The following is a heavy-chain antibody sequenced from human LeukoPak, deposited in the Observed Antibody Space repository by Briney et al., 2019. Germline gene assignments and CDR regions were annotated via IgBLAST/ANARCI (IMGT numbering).Heavy chain of an antibody. CDR1: RFTFSSYW. CDR2: IKQDGSEK. CDR3: ARDHGDNLWSGYLD. D-gene: IGHD3-3*01. J-gene: IGHJ4*02. V-gene: IGHV3-7*03. Sequence: VQLGGSLRLSCAASRFTFSSYWMSWVRQAPGKGLEWVANIKQDGSEKYYVDSVKGRFTISRDNAKNSLYLQLNSLRAEDTAVYYCARDHGDNLWSGYLDWGQGTLVTVSS.